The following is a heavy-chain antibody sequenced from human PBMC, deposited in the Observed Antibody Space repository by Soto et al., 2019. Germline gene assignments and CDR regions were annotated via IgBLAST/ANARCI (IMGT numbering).Heavy chain of an antibody. D-gene: IGHD2-15*01. CDR3: ARHTPAISISDH. J-gene: IGHJ4*02. Sequence: QLQLQESGPGLVKPSETLSLTCTVSGGSISSSSYYWGWIRQPPGKGLEWIGSIYYSGSTYYNPSLKSRVTITVDTSKNPSPLTLSSVTAADTAVYYCARHTPAISISDHWGQGTLVTVSS. V-gene: IGHV4-39*01. CDR2: IYYSGST. CDR1: GGSISSSSYY.